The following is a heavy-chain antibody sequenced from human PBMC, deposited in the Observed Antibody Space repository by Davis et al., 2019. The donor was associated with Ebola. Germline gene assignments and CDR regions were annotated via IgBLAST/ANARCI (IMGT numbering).Heavy chain of an antibody. CDR3: ARLPRGAASHFDY. CDR1: GFSVSRTY. J-gene: IGHJ4*02. D-gene: IGHD2-15*01. CDR2: IYNDGAT. Sequence: GESLKISCAVSGFSVSRTYMSWVRQAPGKGLEWVSTIYNDGATNYAASVKDRLTISRDNSKNTLYLQLNSLGPEDTAVYYFARLPRGAASHFDYWGQGTLVTVSS. V-gene: IGHV3-53*05.